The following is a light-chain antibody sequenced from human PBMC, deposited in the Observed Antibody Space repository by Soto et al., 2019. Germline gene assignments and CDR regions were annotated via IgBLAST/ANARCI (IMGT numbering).Light chain of an antibody. J-gene: IGKJ1*01. Sequence: DIQLTQSPSFLSASVGDRVTITCRASQGISTFLAWYQQRPGKAPKLLIYAASTLHDGVPSRFGGSGSGTEFTLTIRSLQPEDSATYFCHPLNTFPRTFGQGTKVEIK. CDR3: HPLNTFPRT. CDR2: AAS. V-gene: IGKV1-9*01. CDR1: QGISTF.